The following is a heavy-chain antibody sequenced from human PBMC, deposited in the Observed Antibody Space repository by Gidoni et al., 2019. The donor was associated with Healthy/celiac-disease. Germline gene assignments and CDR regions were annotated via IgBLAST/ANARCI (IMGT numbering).Heavy chain of an antibody. J-gene: IGHJ4*02. CDR3: ARDGWLQMGPFDY. CDR2: ISYDGSNK. Sequence: QVQLVESGGGVVQPGRSLRLSCAASGFTFSSYAMHWVRQAPGKGLEWVAVISYDGSNKYYADSVKGRFTISRDNSKNTLYLQMNSLRAEDTAVYYCARDGWLQMGPFDYWGQGTLVTVSS. D-gene: IGHD5-12*01. V-gene: IGHV3-30-3*01. CDR1: GFTFSSYA.